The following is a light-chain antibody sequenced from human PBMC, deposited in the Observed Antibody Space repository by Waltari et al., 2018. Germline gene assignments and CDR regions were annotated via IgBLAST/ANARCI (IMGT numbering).Light chain of an antibody. CDR3: QQYNNWPLYT. CDR1: QSVINN. Sequence: EIVMTQSPATLSVSPGERATLSCRASQSVINNLAWYQQKPGQAPRLLIYGESTRATGIPARFSGSGSGTQFTLTISSLQSEDFAIYYCQQYNNWPLYTFGQGTKLEIK. V-gene: IGKV3-15*01. J-gene: IGKJ2*01. CDR2: GES.